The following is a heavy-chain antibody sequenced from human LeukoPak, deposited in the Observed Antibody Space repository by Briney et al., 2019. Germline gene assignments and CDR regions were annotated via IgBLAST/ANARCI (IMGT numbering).Heavy chain of an antibody. CDR3: AKGVRWLQSDPFDY. D-gene: IGHD5-24*01. Sequence: PGGSLRLSCAASGFTFDDYAMHWIRQVPGKGLEWVSSISWNSDNIGYAETVKGRFTISRDNAKNSLYLQMNSLRAEDTALYYCAKGVRWLQSDPFDYWGQGTLVTVSS. J-gene: IGHJ4*02. V-gene: IGHV3-9*01. CDR2: ISWNSDNI. CDR1: GFTFDDYA.